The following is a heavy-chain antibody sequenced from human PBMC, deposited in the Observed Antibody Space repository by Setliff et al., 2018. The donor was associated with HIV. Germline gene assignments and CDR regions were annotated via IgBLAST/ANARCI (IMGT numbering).Heavy chain of an antibody. J-gene: IGHJ6*02. Sequence: SETLSLTCTVSDGSFSSDYWTWIRQTPGKGLEWIGYIYYSGSTKYNPSLTSRVTISVDTSKNHFSLKLSSVTAADTAVYYCARAPLSRLRSYYYYYGMDVWGQGTTVTVSS. CDR2: IYYSGST. CDR3: ARAPLSRLRSYYYYYGMDV. V-gene: IGHV4-59*08. D-gene: IGHD4-17*01. CDR1: DGSFSSDY.